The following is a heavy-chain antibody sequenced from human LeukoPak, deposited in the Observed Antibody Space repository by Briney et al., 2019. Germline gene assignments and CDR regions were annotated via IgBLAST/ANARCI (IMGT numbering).Heavy chain of an antibody. CDR1: GFTFRSYA. V-gene: IGHV3-33*08. CDR2: IWYDGSNK. Sequence: PGGSLRLSCEASGFTFRSYATHWVRQAPGKGLERVAVIWYDGSNKYYADSVKGRFTISRDNSKNTLYLQMNSLRAEDTAVYYCARRYSSGWYYFDYWGQGTLVTVSS. J-gene: IGHJ4*02. CDR3: ARRYSSGWYYFDY. D-gene: IGHD6-19*01.